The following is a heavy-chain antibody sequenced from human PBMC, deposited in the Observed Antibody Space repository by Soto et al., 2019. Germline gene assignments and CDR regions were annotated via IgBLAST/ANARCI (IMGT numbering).Heavy chain of an antibody. V-gene: IGHV4-31*03. Sequence: QVQLQESGPGLVKPSQTLSLTCTVSGGSISSGGYYWSWIRQHPGKGLEWIGYIYYSGSTYYNPSLKSRVTITVDTSKDKFSLKLSSVTAAETAVYYCARDPSPKLRLYPWGQGTLVTVSS. CDR2: IYYSGST. D-gene: IGHD6-25*01. CDR1: GGSISSGGYY. CDR3: ARDPSPKLRLYP. J-gene: IGHJ5*02.